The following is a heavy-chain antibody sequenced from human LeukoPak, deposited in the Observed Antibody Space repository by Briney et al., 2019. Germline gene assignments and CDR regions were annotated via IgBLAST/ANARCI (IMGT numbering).Heavy chain of an antibody. V-gene: IGHV4-59*01. CDR1: GGSISSYY. CDR2: IYYSGST. Sequence: SETLSLTCTVSGGSISSYYWSWIRQPPGKGLEWIGYIYYSGSTNYNPSLKSRVTISVDTSKNQFSLKLSSVTAADTAVYYCARIGDWGAAFDMWGQGTVVTVSS. D-gene: IGHD2-21*01. CDR3: ARIGDWGAAFDM. J-gene: IGHJ3*02.